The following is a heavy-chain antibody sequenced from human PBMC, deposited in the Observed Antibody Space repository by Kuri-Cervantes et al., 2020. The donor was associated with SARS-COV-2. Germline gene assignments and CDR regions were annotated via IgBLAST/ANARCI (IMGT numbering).Heavy chain of an antibody. D-gene: IGHD5-24*01. CDR2: IRYDGSNK. V-gene: IGHV3-30*02. CDR1: GFTFSNAW. CDR3: ATAGDGLNYYYYMDV. J-gene: IGHJ6*03. Sequence: GESLKISCAASGFTFSNAWMNWVRQAPGKGLEWVAFIRYDGSNKYYADSVKGRFTISRDNSKNTLYLQMNSLRAEDTAVYYCATAGDGLNYYYYMDVWGKGTTVTVSS.